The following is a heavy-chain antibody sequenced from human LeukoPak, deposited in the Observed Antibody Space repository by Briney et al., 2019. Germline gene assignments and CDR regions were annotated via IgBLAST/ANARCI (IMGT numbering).Heavy chain of an antibody. V-gene: IGHV1-2*02. D-gene: IGHD1-26*01. CDR2: INPNSGGT. CDR1: GYTFTGYY. Sequence: ASVKVSCKASGYTFTGYYMHWVRQAPGQGLEWMGWINPNSGGTNYAQKFQGRATMTRDTSIGTAYMELSRLRSDDTAVYYCARIRVGARNWFDPWGQGTLVTVSS. J-gene: IGHJ5*02. CDR3: ARIRVGARNWFDP.